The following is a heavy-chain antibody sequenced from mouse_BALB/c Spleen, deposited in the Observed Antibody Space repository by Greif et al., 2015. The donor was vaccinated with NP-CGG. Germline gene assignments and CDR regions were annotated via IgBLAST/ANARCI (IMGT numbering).Heavy chain of an antibody. CDR3: ARGDYYGKVDY. D-gene: IGHD1-1*01. CDR2: IAPGSGST. J-gene: IGHJ2*01. CDR1: GYTFTSYW. Sequence: DLVKPGASVKLSCKASGYTFTSYWINWIKQRPGQGLEWIGRIAPGSGSTYYNEMFKGKATLTVDTSSSTAYIQLSSLSSEDSAVYFCARGDYYGKVDYWGQGTTLTVSS. V-gene: IGHV1S41*01.